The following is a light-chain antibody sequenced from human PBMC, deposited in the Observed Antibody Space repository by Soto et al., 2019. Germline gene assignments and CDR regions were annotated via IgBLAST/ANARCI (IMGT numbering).Light chain of an antibody. V-gene: IGKV3-11*01. CDR3: QQRSNWPPT. CDR2: DAS. J-gene: IGKJ1*01. CDR1: QSVSSY. Sequence: EIVLTQSPATLSLSPGERATLSCMASQSVSSYLAWYQQKPGQAPRLLIYDASNRATGIPARFSGSGSGTDFTLTIGSLEPEDFAVYYCQQRSNWPPTFGQGTKVDIK.